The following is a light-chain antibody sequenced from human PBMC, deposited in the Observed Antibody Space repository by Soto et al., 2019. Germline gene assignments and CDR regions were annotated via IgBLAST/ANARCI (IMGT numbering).Light chain of an antibody. Sequence: QSALTQRPSASGSPGQSVTIACTGTSSDVGGYNYVSWYQQHPGKAPKLMIYEVSKRPSGVPDRFSGSKSGNTASLNVSGLQADDESHYYCRSYAGSNNLGVFGTGTKVTV. CDR2: EVS. CDR3: RSYAGSNNLGV. V-gene: IGLV2-8*01. CDR1: SSDVGGYNY. J-gene: IGLJ1*01.